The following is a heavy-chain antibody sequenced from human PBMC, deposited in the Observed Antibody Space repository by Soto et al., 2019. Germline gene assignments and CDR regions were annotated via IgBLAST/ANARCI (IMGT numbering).Heavy chain of an antibody. D-gene: IGHD3-9*01. CDR1: GFTFSSYG. V-gene: IGHV3-33*01. J-gene: IGHJ4*02. CDR3: ARDGNNDILTGHCLDY. CDR2: IWYDGSNK. Sequence: PGGSLRLSCAASGFTFSSYGMHWVRQAPGKGLEWVAVIWYDGSNKYYADSVKGRFTISRDNSKNTLYLQMNSLRAEDTAVYYCARDGNNDILTGHCLDYWGQGTLVTVSS.